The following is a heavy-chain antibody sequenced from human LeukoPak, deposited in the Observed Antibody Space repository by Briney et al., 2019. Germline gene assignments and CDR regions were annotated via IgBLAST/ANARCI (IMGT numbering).Heavy chain of an antibody. V-gene: IGHV3-23*01. CDR2: VSSNGAKT. CDR3: TKTGGPWD. J-gene: IGHJ4*02. D-gene: IGHD7-27*01. CDR1: RFTFSNYA. Sequence: GGSLRLSCAASRFTFSNYAITWVRQAPGKGLEWVSAVSSNGAKTYYADSVKGRFTISRDNSKNTLYLQMNTLRAEDTAMYYCTKTGGPWDWGQGTLVTVSS.